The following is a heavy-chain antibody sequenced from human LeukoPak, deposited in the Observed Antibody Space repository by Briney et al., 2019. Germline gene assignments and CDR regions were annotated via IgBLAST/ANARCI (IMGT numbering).Heavy chain of an antibody. V-gene: IGHV4-4*02. D-gene: IGHD1-26*01. J-gene: IGHJ5*02. Sequence: PSETLSLTCAVSGGSLSSSNWWSWVRQPPGKGLEWIGEIYHSGTTNYNPSLKSRVTISVDKSKNQFSLKLSSVTAADTAVYYCARRQWELDNWFDPWGQGTLVTVSS. CDR1: GGSLSSSNW. CDR2: IYHSGTT. CDR3: ARRQWELDNWFDP.